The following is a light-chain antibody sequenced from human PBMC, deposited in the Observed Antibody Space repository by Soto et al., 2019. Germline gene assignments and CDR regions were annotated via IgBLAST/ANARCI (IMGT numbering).Light chain of an antibody. Sequence: DIQMTQSPSTLSGSVGDRVTITCRASQTISSWLAWYQQKPGKAPKLLIYKASSLESGVPSRFSGSGSGTEFTLTISSLQPDDFATYYCQQYNSYWYTFGQGTKVDNK. CDR3: QQYNSYWYT. J-gene: IGKJ2*01. CDR1: QTISSW. CDR2: KAS. V-gene: IGKV1-5*03.